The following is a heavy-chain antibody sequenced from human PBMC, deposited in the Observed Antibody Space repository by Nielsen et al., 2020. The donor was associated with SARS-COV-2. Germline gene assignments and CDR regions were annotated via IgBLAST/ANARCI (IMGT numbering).Heavy chain of an antibody. Sequence: ASVKVSCKASGYTFTDYFVHWVRQAPGQGLEWMGRINPNSGGANYAQKFQGWVTMTRDTSISTAYMELSRLRSDDTAVYYCARGLLDSYAFDYWGQGTLVTVSS. CDR1: GYTFTDYF. D-gene: IGHD5-18*01. CDR3: ARGLLDSYAFDY. V-gene: IGHV1-2*04. J-gene: IGHJ4*02. CDR2: INPNSGGA.